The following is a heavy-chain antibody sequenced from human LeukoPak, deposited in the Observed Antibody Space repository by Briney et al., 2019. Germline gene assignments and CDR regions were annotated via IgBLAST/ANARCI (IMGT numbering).Heavy chain of an antibody. J-gene: IGHJ5*02. CDR3: AKDTYYDFWSGYGNWFDP. Sequence: GGSLRLSCAASGFTFDDYAMHWVRQAPGKGLEWVSGIRWNSGSIGYADSVKGRFTISRDNAKNSLYLQMNSLRAGDTALYYCAKDTYYDFWSGYGNWFDPWGQGTLVTVSS. D-gene: IGHD3-3*01. V-gene: IGHV3-9*01. CDR1: GFTFDDYA. CDR2: IRWNSGSI.